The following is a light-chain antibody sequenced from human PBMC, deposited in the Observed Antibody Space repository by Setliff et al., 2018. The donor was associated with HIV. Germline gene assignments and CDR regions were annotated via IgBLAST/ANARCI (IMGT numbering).Light chain of an antibody. CDR2: RNN. V-gene: IGLV1-44*01. Sequence: QSVLTQPPSASGTPGQRVTISCSGSSSNIGSNIVNWYQHLPGTAHKLLIYRNNQRPSGVPDRFSGSKSGTSASLAISGLQSEDEADYYCATWDDSLNGKVFGSGTKGTV. CDR1: SSNIGSNI. CDR3: ATWDDSLNGKV. J-gene: IGLJ1*01.